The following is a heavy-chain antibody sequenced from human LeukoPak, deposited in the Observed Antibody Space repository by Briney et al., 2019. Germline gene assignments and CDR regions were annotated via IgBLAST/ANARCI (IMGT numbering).Heavy chain of an antibody. D-gene: IGHD6-13*01. J-gene: IGHJ6*02. CDR1: GFSFRSFA. CDR2: ISGGGEDT. Sequence: GGSLRLSCTASGFSFRSFAMGWVRQAPGQGLEWVSSISGGGEDTYYADSVKGRFTISRDNSETTLYLQMNSLGADDTALYYCARTIAQYTNTWLYYYYGLDVWGQGTTVTVSS. CDR3: ARTIAQYTNTWLYYYYGLDV. V-gene: IGHV3-23*01.